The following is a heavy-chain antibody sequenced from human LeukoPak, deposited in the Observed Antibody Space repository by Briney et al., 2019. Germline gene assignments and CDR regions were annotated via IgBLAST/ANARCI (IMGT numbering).Heavy chain of an antibody. Sequence: PGGSLRLSCAASGFTFSSDAMTWVRQAPGKGLEWVSSIDGSGGFTYYADSVKGRFTISRDNSKNTLYLQMNSLRAEDTAVYYCAKDAGWSGSYFRAWGQGTLVTVSS. J-gene: IGHJ5*02. D-gene: IGHD1-26*01. CDR2: IDGSGGFT. CDR1: GFTFSSDA. V-gene: IGHV3-23*01. CDR3: AKDAGWSGSYFRA.